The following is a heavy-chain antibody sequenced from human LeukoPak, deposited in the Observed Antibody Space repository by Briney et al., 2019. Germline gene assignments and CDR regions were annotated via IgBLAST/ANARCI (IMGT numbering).Heavy chain of an antibody. Sequence: SETLSLTCTVSGGSISSGGYYWSWLRQHPGKGLEWIGYIYYSGSTYYNPSLKSRVTISVDTSKNQFSLKLSSVTAADTAVYYCARYTSADYYDSSGSVFDYWGQGTLVTVSS. CDR2: IYYSGST. CDR1: GGSISSGGYY. J-gene: IGHJ4*02. D-gene: IGHD3-22*01. CDR3: ARYTSADYYDSSGSVFDY. V-gene: IGHV4-31*03.